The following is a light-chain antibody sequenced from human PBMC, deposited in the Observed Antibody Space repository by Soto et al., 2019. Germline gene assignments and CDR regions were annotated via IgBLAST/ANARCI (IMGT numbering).Light chain of an antibody. CDR3: QTWGTGIRV. V-gene: IGLV4-69*01. CDR2: LNSDGSH. CDR1: SGHSSYD. Sequence: QLVLTQSPSASASLGASVKLTCTLSSGHSSYDIAWHQQQPEKGPRYLMKLNSDGSHSKGDGIPDRFSGSSSGAERYLTISSLQSEDEADYYCQTWGTGIRVSGGGTKLTVL. J-gene: IGLJ3*02.